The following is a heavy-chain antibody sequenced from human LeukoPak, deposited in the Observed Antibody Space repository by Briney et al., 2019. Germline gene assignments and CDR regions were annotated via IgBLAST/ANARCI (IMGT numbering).Heavy chain of an antibody. Sequence: GGSLRLSCATSGFTFRNFDLHGVRQATAEGLEGVSAIGTAGNTYYPDSVKGRFTISRDNAKNYFYLQMNNLRAGDTAVYYCSRGGAPAGYDYDIWGHGTVVTVSS. J-gene: IGHJ3*02. CDR2: IGTAGNT. D-gene: IGHD6-13*01. CDR3: SRGGAPAGYDYDI. V-gene: IGHV3-13*01. CDR1: GFTFRNFD.